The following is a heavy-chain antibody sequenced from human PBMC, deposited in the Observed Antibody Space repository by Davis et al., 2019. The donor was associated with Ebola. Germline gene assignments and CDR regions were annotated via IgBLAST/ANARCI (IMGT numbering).Heavy chain of an antibody. V-gene: IGHV3-74*01. CDR2: IKTDGSST. D-gene: IGHD1-26*01. Sequence: PGGSLRLSCAASGFTFSSYWMHWVRQGPGKGLMWVSRIKTDGSSTNYADSVKGRFTISRDNSKNTLYLQMNTLRAEDTAVYYCAKDWELGSFDYWGQGTLVTVSS. J-gene: IGHJ4*02. CDR3: AKDWELGSFDY. CDR1: GFTFSSYW.